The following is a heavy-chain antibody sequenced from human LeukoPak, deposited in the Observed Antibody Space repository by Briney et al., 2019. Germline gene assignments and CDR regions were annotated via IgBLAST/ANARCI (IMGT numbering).Heavy chain of an antibody. V-gene: IGHV3-23*01. CDR1: GFTFSSYA. CDR2: ISGSGGST. J-gene: IGHJ5*02. D-gene: IGHD4-17*01. CDR3: AKDSSAYGDYTTFDP. Sequence: PGGSLRLSCAASGFTFSSYAMSWVRQAPGKGLEWVSAISGSGGSTYYADSVKGRFTISRDNSKNTLYLQMNSLRAEDTAVYYCAKDSSAYGDYTTFDPWGQGTLVTVSS.